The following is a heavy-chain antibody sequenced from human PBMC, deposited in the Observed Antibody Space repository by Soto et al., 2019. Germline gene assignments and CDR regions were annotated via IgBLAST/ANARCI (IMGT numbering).Heavy chain of an antibody. CDR1: GYTFTGYY. V-gene: IGHV1-2*02. J-gene: IGHJ5*02. D-gene: IGHD2-2*02. Sequence: RASVKVSCKASGYTFTGYYMHWVRQAPGQGLEWMGWINPNSGGTNYAQKFQGRVTMTRDTSISTAYMELSRLRSDDTAVYYCARDPIVVVPAAISGGWFDPWGQGTLVTVSS. CDR3: ARDPIVVVPAAISGGWFDP. CDR2: INPNSGGT.